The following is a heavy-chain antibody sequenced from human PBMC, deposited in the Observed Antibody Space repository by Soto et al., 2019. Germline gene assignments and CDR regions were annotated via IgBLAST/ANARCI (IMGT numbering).Heavy chain of an antibody. J-gene: IGHJ4*02. Sequence: QVQLQLWGAGLLKPSESLSLTCAVYGGSFSDFYWTWIRQLPGKGLEWIGEINHSGNTNYNPSLKSRVAISVDTSKNRFSLYLGSVTAADTAVYYCGPRGAVADPRGYWGQGTLVTVSS. D-gene: IGHD6-19*01. CDR3: GPRGAVADPRGY. CDR1: GGSFSDFY. CDR2: INHSGNT. V-gene: IGHV4-34*01.